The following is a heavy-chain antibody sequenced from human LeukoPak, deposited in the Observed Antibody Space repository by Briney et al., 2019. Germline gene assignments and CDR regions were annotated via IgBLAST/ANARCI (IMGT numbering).Heavy chain of an antibody. CDR2: IFHSGST. V-gene: IGHV4-4*02. CDR3: AKNAWYCLDY. Sequence: SETLSLTCTVSGDSISNNIWWSWVRQPPGKGLEWIGEIFHSGSTNYNPSLKSRVTISLDKSKNQVALRVDSLTAADTAVYYCAKNAWYCLDYWGQGALVTVSS. CDR1: GDSISNNIW. J-gene: IGHJ4*02. D-gene: IGHD6-13*01.